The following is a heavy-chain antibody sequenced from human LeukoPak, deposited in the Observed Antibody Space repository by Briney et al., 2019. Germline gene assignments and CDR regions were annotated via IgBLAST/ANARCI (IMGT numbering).Heavy chain of an antibody. CDR2: IYYSGST. J-gene: IGHJ4*02. CDR1: GGSISSYY. D-gene: IGHD1-26*01. V-gene: IGHV4-59*08. Sequence: SETLSLTCTVSGGSISSYYWSWIRQPPGKGLEWIGYIYYSGSTYYNPSLKSRVTILVDTSKNQFSLKLSSVTAADTAVYYCASQLVGATSIDYWGQGTLVTVSS. CDR3: ASQLVGATSIDY.